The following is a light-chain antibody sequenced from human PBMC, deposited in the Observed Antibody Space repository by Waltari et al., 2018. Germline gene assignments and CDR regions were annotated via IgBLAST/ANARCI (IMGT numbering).Light chain of an antibody. Sequence: EVVLTQTPATLSLSPGERATLSCRASQSVNNFVGWYQQKSGQAPRPLIYDASNRAAGSPARFSGSGSGTEFTLTITSLEPEDFAIYYCQQRSNLLTFGGGTKVEIK. J-gene: IGKJ4*01. CDR3: QQRSNLLT. CDR1: QSVNNF. V-gene: IGKV3-11*01. CDR2: DAS.